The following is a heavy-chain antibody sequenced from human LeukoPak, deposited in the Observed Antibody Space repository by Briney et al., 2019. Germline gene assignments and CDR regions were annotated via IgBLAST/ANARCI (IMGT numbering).Heavy chain of an antibody. D-gene: IGHD3-9*01. CDR2: ISVYNGNT. CDR3: ARKYYDILTGYYTNFDY. V-gene: IGHV1-18*01. Sequence: ASVKVSCKAFGYTFTSYGISWVRQAPGQGLEWMGCISVYNGNTNYAQKLQGRVTMTTDTSTSTAYMEQRRLRSDDTVVYYCARKYYDILTGYYTNFDYWGQGTLVTVSS. J-gene: IGHJ4*02. CDR1: GYTFTSYG.